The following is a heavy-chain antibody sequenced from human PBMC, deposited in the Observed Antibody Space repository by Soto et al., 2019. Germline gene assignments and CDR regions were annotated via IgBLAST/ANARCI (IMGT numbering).Heavy chain of an antibody. J-gene: IGHJ4*02. CDR3: ARGTSAVTFDY. D-gene: IGHD4-4*01. CDR1: GGSFSGYY. V-gene: IGHV4-34*01. CDR2: INHSGST. Sequence: SETLSLTCAVYGGSFSGYYWSWIRQPPGKGLEWIGEINHSGSTNYNPSLKSRVTISVDTSKNQFSLKLSSVTAADTAVYYCARGTSAVTFDYRGQGTPVTVSS.